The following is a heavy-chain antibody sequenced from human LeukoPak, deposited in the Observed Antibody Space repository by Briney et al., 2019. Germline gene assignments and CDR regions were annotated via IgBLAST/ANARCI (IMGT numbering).Heavy chain of an antibody. CDR3: ARVYLPYSPLNYMDV. CDR1: GFTFSSYG. D-gene: IGHD5-18*01. V-gene: IGHV3-30*02. J-gene: IGHJ6*03. Sequence: GGSLRLSCAASGFTFSSYGMHWVRQAPGKGLEWVAFIRYDGSNKYYADSVKGRFTISRDNSKNTLYLQMNSLRAEDTAVYYCARVYLPYSPLNYMDVWGKGTTVTVSS. CDR2: IRYDGSNK.